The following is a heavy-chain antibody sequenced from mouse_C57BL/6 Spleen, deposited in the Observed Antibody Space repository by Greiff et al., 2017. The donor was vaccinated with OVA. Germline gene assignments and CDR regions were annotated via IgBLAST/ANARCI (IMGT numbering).Heavy chain of an antibody. J-gene: IGHJ2*01. CDR2: IDPSDSYT. CDR1: GYTFTSYW. CDR3: ARFDYDAGNY. Sequence: QVQLQQPGAELVRPGTSVKLSCKASGYTFTSYWMHWVKQRPGQGLEWIGVIDPSDSYTNYNQKFKGKATLTVDTSSSTAYMQRSSLTSEDSAVYYCARFDYDAGNYWGQGTTLTVS. V-gene: IGHV1-59*01. D-gene: IGHD2-4*01.